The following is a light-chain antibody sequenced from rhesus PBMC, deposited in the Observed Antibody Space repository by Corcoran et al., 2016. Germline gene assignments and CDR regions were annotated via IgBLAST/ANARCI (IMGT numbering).Light chain of an antibody. J-gene: IGKJ3*01. CDR2: GAA. CDR3: QKYSSSPFT. Sequence: QVILTQSPATLSLPPGESASPPCRVSQRNSSHLAWYPQNPGQAPELLIYGAANRATVNPDRFSGGGSGTVFTLPINSLWPENSTVSYYQKYSSSPFTFSHGAKL. V-gene: IGKV3-53*02. CDR1: QRNSSH.